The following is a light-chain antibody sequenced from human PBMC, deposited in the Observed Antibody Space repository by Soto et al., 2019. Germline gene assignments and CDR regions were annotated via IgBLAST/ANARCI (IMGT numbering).Light chain of an antibody. Sequence: VMTQSPATLSVSPGERATLSCRASQSVSSDLAWYEQKPGQAPRLRIYGASTRATGIPARVSGSGSGTEFTLNISILQSEDFAVYYCQQYNNWHLTFGGGTKVEIK. CDR3: QQYNNWHLT. J-gene: IGKJ4*01. V-gene: IGKV3-15*01. CDR2: GAS. CDR1: QSVSSD.